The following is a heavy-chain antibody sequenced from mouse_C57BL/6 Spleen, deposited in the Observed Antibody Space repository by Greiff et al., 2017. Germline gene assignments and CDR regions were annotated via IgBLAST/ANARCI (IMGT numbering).Heavy chain of an antibody. J-gene: IGHJ2*01. V-gene: IGHV1-72*01. CDR1: GYTFTSYW. Sequence: QVQLQQSGAELVKPGASVKLSCKASGYTFTSYWMHWVKQRPGRGLEWIGRIEPNSGGTKYNEKFKSKATLTVDKPSSTAYMQLSSLTSEDSAVYYCARFQDYFDYWGKGTTLTVSS. CDR2: IEPNSGGT. CDR3: ARFQDYFDY.